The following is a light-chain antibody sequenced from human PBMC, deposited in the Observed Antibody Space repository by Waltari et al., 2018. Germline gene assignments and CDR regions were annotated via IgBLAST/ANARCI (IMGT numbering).Light chain of an antibody. Sequence: QSALTQPRSVSGSPGQSVTISCTGTSSDVGGYNYVSWYQQHPGKAPQLMIYDVNRRPSGVPDRFSGSKSGNTASLTISGLQAEDEADYYCCSYAGSALRV. CDR3: CSYAGSALRV. CDR2: DVN. V-gene: IGLV2-11*01. CDR1: SSDVGGYNY. J-gene: IGLJ3*02.